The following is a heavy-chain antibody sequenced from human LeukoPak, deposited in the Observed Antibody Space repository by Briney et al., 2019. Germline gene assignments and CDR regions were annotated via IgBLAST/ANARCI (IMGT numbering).Heavy chain of an antibody. J-gene: IGHJ4*02. D-gene: IGHD3-22*01. CDR2: INPNSGGT. Sequence: ASVKVSCKASGYTFTGYYMHWVRQAPGQGLEWMGWINPNSGGTNYAQKFQGRVTMTRDTSISTAYMELSRLRSDDTAVYYCARDRVVYYYDSSGYYYERYFDYWGQGTLVTVSS. CDR1: GYTFTGYY. CDR3: ARDRVVYYYDSSGYYYERYFDY. V-gene: IGHV1-2*02.